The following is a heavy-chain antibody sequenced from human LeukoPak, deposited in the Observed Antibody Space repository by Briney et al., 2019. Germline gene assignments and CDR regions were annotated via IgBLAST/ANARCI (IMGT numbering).Heavy chain of an antibody. V-gene: IGHV1-2*04. CDR3: ARGSPSYAQWHFDL. Sequence: GASVKVSCKVSGYTLTELSIHWVRQAPGQGLEWMGWIIPNTGGTNYAQKFQDWVTMSSDTSISTAYMELSSLRSDDTAVYYCARGSPSYAQWHFDLWGRGTLVTVSS. CDR2: IIPNTGGT. J-gene: IGHJ2*01. CDR1: GYTLTELS. D-gene: IGHD2/OR15-2a*01.